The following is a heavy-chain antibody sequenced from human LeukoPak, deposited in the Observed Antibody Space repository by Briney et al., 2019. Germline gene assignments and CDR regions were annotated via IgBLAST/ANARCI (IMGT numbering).Heavy chain of an antibody. CDR2: INPNSGGT. CDR3: TRGVHGAGNWFYP. J-gene: IGHJ5*02. V-gene: IGHV1-2*02. CDR1: GYTFTDHY. Sequence: GASVKVSCKDSGYTFTDHYMHWVRQAPGQGLEWMGWINPNSGGTNYAQKFQGRVTMTRDTSISTAYMELSGLISDDTAVYYCTRGVHGAGNWFYPWGQGALVTVSS. D-gene: IGHD4-17*01.